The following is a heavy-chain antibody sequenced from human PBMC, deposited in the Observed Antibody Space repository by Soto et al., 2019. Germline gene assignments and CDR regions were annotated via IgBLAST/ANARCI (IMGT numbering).Heavy chain of an antibody. D-gene: IGHD3-10*01. J-gene: IGHJ4*02. CDR2: IYHSGST. CDR1: GGSISSSNW. Sequence: SETLSLTCAVSGGSISSSNWWSRVRQPPGKRLAWIGEIYHSGSTNYNPSLKSRVTISVDKSKNQFSLKLSSVTAADTAVYYCASRTFYYCGTGSYDYFDYWGQGTRVTVCS. V-gene: IGHV4-4*02. CDR3: ASRTFYYCGTGSYDYFDY.